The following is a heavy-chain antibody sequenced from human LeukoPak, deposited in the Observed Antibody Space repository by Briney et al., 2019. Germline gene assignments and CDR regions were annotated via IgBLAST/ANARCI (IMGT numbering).Heavy chain of an antibody. CDR2: INPNSGGT. J-gene: IGHJ4*02. Sequence: ASVKVSCKASGYTFTGYYMHWVRHAPGQGLEWMGRINPNSGGTNYAQKFQGRVTMTRDTSISTAYMELSRLRSDDTAVYYCAKNYGSGSQYYFDYWGQGTLVTVSS. D-gene: IGHD3-10*01. CDR3: AKNYGSGSQYYFDY. V-gene: IGHV1-2*06. CDR1: GYTFTGYY.